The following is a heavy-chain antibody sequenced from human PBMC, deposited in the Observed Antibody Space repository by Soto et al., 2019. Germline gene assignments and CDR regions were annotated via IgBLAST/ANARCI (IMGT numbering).Heavy chain of an antibody. V-gene: IGHV3-48*02. CDR3: ARDLAWAFDS. D-gene: IGHD1-26*01. J-gene: IGHJ4*02. CDR1: GFTFSTFS. CDR2: IGGSGGSI. Sequence: SLRLSCAASGFTFSTFSMNWVRQAPGKGLEWLSYIGGSGGSISYADSVKGRFTISRDNGKNTLYLQMSSLRDEDTAVYHCARDLAWAFDSWGQGALVTVSS.